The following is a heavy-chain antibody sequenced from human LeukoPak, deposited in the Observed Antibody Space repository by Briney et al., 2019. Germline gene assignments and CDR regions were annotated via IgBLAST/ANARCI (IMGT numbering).Heavy chain of an antibody. D-gene: IGHD2-15*01. J-gene: IGHJ4*02. V-gene: IGHV3-74*01. Sequence: GGSLRLSCAASGFAFSTYWMHWVRQDPGKGLVWVSRISSDASITSYADPVKGRFTISRDNAKNTLYLQMNSLRAEDTALYYCATSARTYLGSSLDYWGQGTLVTVSS. CDR1: GFAFSTYW. CDR3: ATSARTYLGSSLDY. CDR2: ISSDASIT.